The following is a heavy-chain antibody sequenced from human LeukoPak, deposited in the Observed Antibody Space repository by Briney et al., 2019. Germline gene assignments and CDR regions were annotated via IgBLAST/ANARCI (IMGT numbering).Heavy chain of an antibody. J-gene: IGHJ4*02. D-gene: IGHD3-10*01. CDR1: GDSISNYY. V-gene: IGHV4-4*07. CDR2: IYTSGGT. Sequence: SETLSLTCTVSGDSISNYYWSWIRQPAGKGLEWIGRIYTSGGTNYNPSLKSRVTMSVDTSKNQFSLKLSSVTAADTAVYYCARVSLVRGAPDYYFDYWGQGTLVTVSS. CDR3: ARVSLVRGAPDYYFDY.